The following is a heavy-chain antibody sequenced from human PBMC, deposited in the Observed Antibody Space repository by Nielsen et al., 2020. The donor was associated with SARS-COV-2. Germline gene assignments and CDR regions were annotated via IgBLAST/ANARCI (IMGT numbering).Heavy chain of an antibody. J-gene: IGHJ6*02. Sequence: WVRQAPGQGLEWMGRIIPILGIANYAQKFQGRVTITADKSTSTAYMELSSLRSEDTAVYYCARVLAYCGGDCYSDYYYYAMDVWGQGTTVTVSS. CDR3: ARVLAYCGGDCYSDYYYYAMDV. V-gene: IGHV1-69*02. CDR2: IIPILGIA. D-gene: IGHD2-21*02.